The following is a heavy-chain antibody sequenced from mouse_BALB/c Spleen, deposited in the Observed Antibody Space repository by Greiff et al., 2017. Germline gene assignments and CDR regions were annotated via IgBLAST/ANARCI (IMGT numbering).Heavy chain of an antibody. CDR2: IWAGGST. V-gene: IGHV2-9*02. Sequence: VQGVESGPGLVAPSQSLSITCTVSGFSLTSYGVHWVRQPPGKGLEWLGVIWAGGSTNYNSALMSRLSISKDNSKSQVFLKMNSLQTDDTAMYYCARVYGYDAAMDYWGQGTSVTVSS. CDR1: GFSLTSYG. J-gene: IGHJ4*01. D-gene: IGHD2-2*01. CDR3: ARVYGYDAAMDY.